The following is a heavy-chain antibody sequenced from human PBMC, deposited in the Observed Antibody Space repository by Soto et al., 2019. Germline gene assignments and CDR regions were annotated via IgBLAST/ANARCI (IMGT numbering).Heavy chain of an antibody. V-gene: IGHV3-9*01. D-gene: IGHD1-26*01. CDR3: AKEHTWGGGTYSPFDC. CDR1: GFTFGDYA. CDR2: ISWNGGSI. Sequence: QLVESGGGLVQPGRSLRLSCAASGFTFGDYAMYWVRQAPGKGLEWVSGISWNGGSIGYEDSVKGRFTISRDNAKNSLYLQMDSLRPEDTALYYCAKEHTWGGGTYSPFDCWGQGTLVTVSS. J-gene: IGHJ4*02.